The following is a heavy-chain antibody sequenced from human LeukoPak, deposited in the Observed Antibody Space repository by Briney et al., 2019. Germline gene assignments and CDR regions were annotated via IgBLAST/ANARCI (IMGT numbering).Heavy chain of an antibody. V-gene: IGHV1-2*02. CDR2: INPNSGVT. CDR1: GYTFTRYY. CDR3: ASVVAATPKDNWFDP. J-gene: IGHJ5*02. Sequence: ASVKVSCKASGYTFTRYYIHWVRQAPGQGLEWMGWINPNSGVTHYPQKFQGRVTMTRDTSIRTAYMEVSSLRSDDTAVYYCASVVAATPKDNWFDPWGQGTLVTGSS. D-gene: IGHD2-15*01.